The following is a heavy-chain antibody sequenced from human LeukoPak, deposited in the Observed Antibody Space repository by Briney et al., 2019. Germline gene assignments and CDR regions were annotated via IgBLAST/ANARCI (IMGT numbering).Heavy chain of an antibody. CDR1: GFTFKTYS. Sequence: GGSLRLSCAASGFTFKTYSMNWVRQAPGKGLEWVSFISSSSSYIYYADSVKGRFTISRDNAKNSLFLQMNSLRVDDTAVYYCARDAPVNIVVVPAANSWGQGTLVTVSS. CDR2: ISSSSSYI. J-gene: IGHJ4*02. V-gene: IGHV3-21*01. D-gene: IGHD2-2*01. CDR3: ARDAPVNIVVVPAANS.